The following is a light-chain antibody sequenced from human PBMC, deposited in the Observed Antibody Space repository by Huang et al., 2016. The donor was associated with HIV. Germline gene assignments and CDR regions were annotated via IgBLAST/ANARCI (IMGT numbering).Light chain of an antibody. J-gene: IGKJ1*01. Sequence: EVVMTQSPVTLSVSPGERATLSCRASQSVNNKLAWFQQKPGQAPRLLIHDASIRATEIPDRFSSSGSGTEFTLTISSLQSEDFAVYYCQQYNNWPPWTFGQGTKVEIK. CDR2: DAS. CDR1: QSVNNK. CDR3: QQYNNWPPWT. V-gene: IGKV3-15*01.